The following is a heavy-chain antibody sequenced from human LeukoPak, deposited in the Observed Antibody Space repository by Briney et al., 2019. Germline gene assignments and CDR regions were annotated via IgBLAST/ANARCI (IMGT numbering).Heavy chain of an antibody. D-gene: IGHD1-1*01. CDR1: GYTFTGYY. Sequence: ASVKVSCMASGYTFTGYYMHWVRQAPGQGLEWMGWINPNSGGTNYAQKFQGRVTMTRDTSISTAYMELSRLRSDDTAVYYCARDLGTTGTADYWGQGTLVTVSS. CDR2: INPNSGGT. V-gene: IGHV1-2*02. CDR3: ARDLGTTGTADY. J-gene: IGHJ4*02.